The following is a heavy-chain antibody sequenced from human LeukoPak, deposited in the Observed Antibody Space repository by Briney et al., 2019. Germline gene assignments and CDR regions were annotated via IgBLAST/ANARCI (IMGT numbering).Heavy chain of an antibody. CDR3: ARGLSGWYSPSGY. Sequence: PGGSLRLSCAASGFTFSNYAMSWVRQAPGKGLEWVSTISDSGGSTYYADSVKGRFTISRDNAKNSLYLQMNSLRVEDTAVYYCARGLSGWYSPSGYWGQGTLVTVSS. CDR2: ISDSGGST. D-gene: IGHD6-19*01. J-gene: IGHJ4*02. CDR1: GFTFSNYA. V-gene: IGHV3-23*01.